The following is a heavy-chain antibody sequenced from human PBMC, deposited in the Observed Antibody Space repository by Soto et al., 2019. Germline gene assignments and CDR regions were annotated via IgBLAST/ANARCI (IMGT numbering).Heavy chain of an antibody. CDR3: ARMTGILTGYSPRIIYYSGMDV. J-gene: IGHJ6*02. CDR2: INPNSGGT. D-gene: IGHD3-9*01. V-gene: IGHV1-2*04. CDR1: GYTFTGYY. Sequence: ASVKVSCKASGYTFTGYYMHWVRQAPGQGLEWMGWINPNSGGTNYAQKFQGWVTMTRDTSISTAYMELSRLRSDDTATYYCARMTGILTGYSPRIIYYSGMDVWGQGTTVTVSS.